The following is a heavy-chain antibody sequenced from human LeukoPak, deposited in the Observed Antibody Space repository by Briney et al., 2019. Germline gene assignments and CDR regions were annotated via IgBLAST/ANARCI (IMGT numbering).Heavy chain of an antibody. CDR2: IYYSGST. J-gene: IGHJ4*02. CDR1: GGSFSGYY. CDR3: ARLGSYYNGFDY. V-gene: IGHV4-34*01. Sequence: SETLSLTCAVYGGSFSGYYWSWIRQPPGKGLEWIGNIYYSGSTYYNPSLKSRVTISVDTSRNQFSLKLSSVTAADTAVYYCARLGSYYNGFDYWGQGTLVTVSS. D-gene: IGHD3-10*01.